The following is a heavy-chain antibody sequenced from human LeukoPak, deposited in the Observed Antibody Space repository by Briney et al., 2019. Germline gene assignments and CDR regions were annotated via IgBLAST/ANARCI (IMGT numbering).Heavy chain of an antibody. V-gene: IGHV1-2*02. J-gene: IGHJ4*02. CDR1: GYTFTGYY. D-gene: IGHD2-2*01. Sequence: ASVKVSCKASGYTFTGYYMHWVRQAPGQGLEWMGWINPNSGGTNYAQKFQGRVTMTRDTSISTAYMELSRLRSDDTAVYYCAKAHSVPAAMDYWGQETLVTVSS. CDR2: INPNSGGT. CDR3: AKAHSVPAAMDY.